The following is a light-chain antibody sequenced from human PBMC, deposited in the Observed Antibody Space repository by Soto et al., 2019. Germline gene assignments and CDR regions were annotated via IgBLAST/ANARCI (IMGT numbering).Light chain of an antibody. Sequence: EIVMTQSPATLSVSPGERATLSCRASQSISSNLAWFQQKPGQAPRLLIYDASTRATGIPARFSGSGSGTDFTLTISGLQSEDFAVYYCQQYNNWPQTFGQGAKVDIK. CDR1: QSISSN. V-gene: IGKV3-15*01. CDR2: DAS. CDR3: QQYNNWPQT. J-gene: IGKJ1*01.